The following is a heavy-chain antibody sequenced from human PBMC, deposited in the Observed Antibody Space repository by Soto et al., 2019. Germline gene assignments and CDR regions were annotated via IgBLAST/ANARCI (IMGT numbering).Heavy chain of an antibody. V-gene: IGHV3-64*04. D-gene: IGHD3-22*01. Sequence: PGGSLRLSCSASGFTFRIYAFHWVRQAPGKGLEYVSSISSDGGTTYYADSVKGRFTISRDTSKNTLYLQMNSLRAEDTAVYYCAKDYMIVVVITIWAISYYYYGMDVWGQGTTVTVSS. CDR3: AKDYMIVVVITIWAISYYYYGMDV. J-gene: IGHJ6*02. CDR2: ISSDGGTT. CDR1: GFTFRIYA.